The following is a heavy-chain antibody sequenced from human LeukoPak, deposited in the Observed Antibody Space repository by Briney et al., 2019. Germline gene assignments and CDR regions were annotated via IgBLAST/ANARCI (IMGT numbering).Heavy chain of an antibody. D-gene: IGHD3-22*01. J-gene: IGHJ3*02. CDR3: ARDSAPIGYYDSSGYYSDAFDI. CDR2: INPNSGGT. V-gene: IGHV1-2*02. CDR1: GYTFTGYY. Sequence: ASVKVSCKASGYTFTGYYMHWVRQAPGQGLEWMGWINPNSGGTNYAQKFQGRVTMTRDTSISTAYMELSRLRSDDTAVYYCARDSAPIGYYDSSGYYSDAFDIWGQGTMVTVSS.